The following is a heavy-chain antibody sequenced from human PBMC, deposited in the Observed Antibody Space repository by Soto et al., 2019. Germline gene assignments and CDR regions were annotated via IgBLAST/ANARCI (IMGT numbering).Heavy chain of an antibody. CDR2: INSSGST. Sequence: LDTLSLTCTVSGVSISSSSYYWGWIRPPAGVGLESLGRINSSGSTNYNPTRKRRVTISVDTSKNQFSLKLSSVTAADTAVYYCARPGIAAAGWRDDAFDIWGQGTMVTVSS. J-gene: IGHJ3*02. D-gene: IGHD6-13*01. CDR3: ARPGIAAAGWRDDAFDI. CDR1: GVSISSSSYY. V-gene: IGHV4-39*01.